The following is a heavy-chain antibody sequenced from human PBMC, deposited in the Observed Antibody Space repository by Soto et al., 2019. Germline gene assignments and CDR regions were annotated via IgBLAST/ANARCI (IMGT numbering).Heavy chain of an antibody. Sequence: QVQLVQSGAEVKKPGSSVKVSCKASGGTFSSYAISWVRQAPGQGLEWMGGIIPIFGTANYAQKFQGRVTITADESTSPAYVELSSLKSEDTAVYYCAGGGGYYYDSSGYFDAFDIWGQGTMVTVSS. V-gene: IGHV1-69*01. J-gene: IGHJ3*02. CDR3: AGGGGYYYDSSGYFDAFDI. CDR2: IIPIFGTA. D-gene: IGHD3-22*01. CDR1: GGTFSSYA.